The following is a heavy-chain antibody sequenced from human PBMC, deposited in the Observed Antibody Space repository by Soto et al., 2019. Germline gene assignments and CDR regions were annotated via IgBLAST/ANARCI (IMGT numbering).Heavy chain of an antibody. CDR3: ARIWSPTVTVYFDY. CDR1: GFTFSSYE. CDR2: ISSSGSTI. V-gene: IGHV3-48*03. Sequence: PGGSLRLSCAASGFTFSSYEMNWVRQAPGKGLEWVSYISSSGSTIYYADSVKGRFTISRDNAKNSLYLQMNSLRAEDTAVYYCARIWSPTVTVYFDYWGQGTLVTVSS. D-gene: IGHD4-17*01. J-gene: IGHJ4*02.